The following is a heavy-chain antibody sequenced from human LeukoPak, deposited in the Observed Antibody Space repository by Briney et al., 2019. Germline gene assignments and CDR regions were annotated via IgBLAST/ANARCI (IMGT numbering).Heavy chain of an antibody. CDR1: GGSISSYY. Sequence: SSETLSLTCTVSGGSISSYYWSWIRQPPGKGLEWIGYIYYSGSTNYNPSLKSRVTISVDTSKNQFSLKLSSVTAADTAVYYCARSEEFGGYFDYWGQGTLVTVSS. CDR2: IYYSGST. V-gene: IGHV4-59*01. J-gene: IGHJ4*02. D-gene: IGHD3-16*01. CDR3: ARSEEFGGYFDY.